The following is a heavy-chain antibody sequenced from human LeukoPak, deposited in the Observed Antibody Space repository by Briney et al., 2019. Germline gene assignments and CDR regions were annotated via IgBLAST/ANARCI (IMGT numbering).Heavy chain of an antibody. CDR3: AKPITFGGVIVSPFDY. J-gene: IGHJ4*02. D-gene: IGHD3-16*02. CDR2: ISWDGGST. CDR1: GFTFDDYA. Sequence: PGGSLRLSCAASGFTFDDYAMHWVRQAPGKGLEWVSLISWDGGSTYYADSVKGRFTISRDNSKNSLYLQMNSLRAEDTALYYCAKPITFGGVIVSPFDYWGQGTLVTVSS. V-gene: IGHV3-43D*03.